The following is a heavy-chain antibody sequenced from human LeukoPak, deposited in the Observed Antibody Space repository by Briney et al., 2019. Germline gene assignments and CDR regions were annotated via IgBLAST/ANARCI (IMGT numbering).Heavy chain of an antibody. J-gene: IGHJ3*02. CDR2: ISSSGSTI. CDR1: GFTFSSCE. V-gene: IGHV3-48*03. Sequence: PGGSLRLSCAASGFTFSSCEMNWVRQARGKGLEWVSYISSSGSTIYYADSVKGRFTISRDNAKNSLYLQMNSLRAEDTAVYYCARRPEGIDAFDIWGQGTMVTVSS. D-gene: IGHD3-10*01. CDR3: ARRPEGIDAFDI.